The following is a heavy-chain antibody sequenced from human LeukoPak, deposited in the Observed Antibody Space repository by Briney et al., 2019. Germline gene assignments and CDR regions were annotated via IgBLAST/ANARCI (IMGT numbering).Heavy chain of an antibody. D-gene: IGHD3-3*01. CDR1: GYTFTGYY. CDR3: ARVSSGDDFWSGQHYYYYMDV. J-gene: IGHJ6*03. CDR2: INPKSGGT. Sequence: GASVKVPCKASGYTFTGYYMHWVRQAPGQGLEWMGWINPKSGGTNYAEKFQGRVTMTRDTSISTAYMEVIRLRSDDTAVYYCARVSSGDDFWSGQHYYYYMDVWGKGTTVTVSS. V-gene: IGHV1-2*02.